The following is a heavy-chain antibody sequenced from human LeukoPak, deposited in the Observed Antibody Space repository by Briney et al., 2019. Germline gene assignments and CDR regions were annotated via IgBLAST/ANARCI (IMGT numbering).Heavy chain of an antibody. J-gene: IGHJ4*02. D-gene: IGHD4-17*01. CDR3: AKECDYGNTSHMPCY. V-gene: IGHV3-23*01. Sequence: GGSLRLSCAASALPPSNYAMSWGRQAPGKGLEWVSSISDGGWTAYTDSVKGRFFISRETATNTLYLQMNSLRVEDTAVYYCAKECDYGNTSHMPCYWGQGTLVTVSS. CDR1: ALPPSNYA. CDR2: ISDGGWT.